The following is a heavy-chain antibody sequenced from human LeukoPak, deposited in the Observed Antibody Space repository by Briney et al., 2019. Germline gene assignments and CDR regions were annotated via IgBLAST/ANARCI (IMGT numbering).Heavy chain of an antibody. J-gene: IGHJ4*02. V-gene: IGHV3-21*01. CDR3: ARDREVVATTFDY. D-gene: IGHD2-15*01. CDR1: GFTFSSYS. Sequence: GGSLRLSCAASGFTFSSYSMNWVRQAPGKGLEWVSSISSSSSYIYYADSVKGRFTISRDNAKNSLYLQMNSLRAEDTAVYYCARDREVVATTFDYWGQGTLVTVSS. CDR2: ISSSSSYI.